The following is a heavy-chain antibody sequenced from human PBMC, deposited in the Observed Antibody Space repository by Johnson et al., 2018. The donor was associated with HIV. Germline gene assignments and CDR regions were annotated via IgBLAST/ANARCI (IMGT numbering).Heavy chain of an antibody. Sequence: QVQLVESGGGVVQPGRSLIISCAVSQFTFSHYTMHWVRLAPGKGLQWVAVISYNSGKKYYADSVRGRFTISRDISKNTVYLQMNSLRAEDTAVYYCARGYSGSDDAFDIWGQGTMVTVSS. V-gene: IGHV3-30*04. CDR3: ARGYSGSDDAFDI. CDR2: ISYNSGKK. J-gene: IGHJ3*02. CDR1: QFTFSHYT. D-gene: IGHD1-26*01.